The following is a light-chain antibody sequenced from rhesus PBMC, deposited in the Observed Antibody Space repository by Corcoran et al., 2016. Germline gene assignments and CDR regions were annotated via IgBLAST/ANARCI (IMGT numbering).Light chain of an antibody. J-gene: IGKJ3*01. CDR3: QQGYNTPFT. Sequence: DIQMTQSPSSLSASVGDKVTITCRASQGISNWLAWYQQKPGKAPKPLIYSASSLQSGVPSRLSGRGSGTDYTLTISSLQPEDFATYSCQQGYNTPFTFGPGTKLDIK. V-gene: IGKV1-18*01. CDR2: SAS. CDR1: QGISNW.